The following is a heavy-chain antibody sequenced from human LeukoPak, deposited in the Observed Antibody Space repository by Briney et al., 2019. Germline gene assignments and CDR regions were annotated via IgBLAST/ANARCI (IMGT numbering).Heavy chain of an antibody. Sequence: KPSETLSLTCTVSGGSISSYYWSWIRQPPGKGLEWIGYIYYSGSTNYNPSLKSRVTISVDTSKNQFSLKLSSVTAADTAVYYCARQWELPPHTDVWGKGTTVTVSS. J-gene: IGHJ6*03. D-gene: IGHD1-26*01. CDR3: ARQWELPPHTDV. CDR1: GGSISSYY. V-gene: IGHV4-59*01. CDR2: IYYSGST.